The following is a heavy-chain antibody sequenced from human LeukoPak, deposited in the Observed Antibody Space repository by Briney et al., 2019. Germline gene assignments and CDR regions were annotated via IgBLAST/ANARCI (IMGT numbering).Heavy chain of an antibody. CDR2: IYTSGST. D-gene: IGHD3-22*01. V-gene: IGHV4-61*02. CDR3: ARGRNYYDSSGYWSTLDY. Sequence: SETLSLTCTVSGGSISSGSYYWSWIRQPAGKGLEWIGRIYTSGSTNYNPSLKSRVTISVDTSKNQFSLKLSSVTAADTAVYYCARGRNYYDSSGYWSTLDYWGQGTLVTVSS. J-gene: IGHJ4*02. CDR1: GGSISSGSYY.